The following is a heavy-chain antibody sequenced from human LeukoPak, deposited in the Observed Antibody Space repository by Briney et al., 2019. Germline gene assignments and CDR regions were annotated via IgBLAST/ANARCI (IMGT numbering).Heavy chain of an antibody. D-gene: IGHD3-10*01. Sequence: SETLSLTCAVSGYSISSGYYWGWIRQPPGKGLEWIWSIYHSGRTYYNPSLTSRVTISVDSSKNQFSLKLSSVTAADTAVYYGARVYYYGSGSHIDYWGQGTLVIVSS. V-gene: IGHV4-38-2*01. CDR2: IYHSGRT. J-gene: IGHJ4*02. CDR3: ARVYYYGSGSHIDY. CDR1: GYSISSGYY.